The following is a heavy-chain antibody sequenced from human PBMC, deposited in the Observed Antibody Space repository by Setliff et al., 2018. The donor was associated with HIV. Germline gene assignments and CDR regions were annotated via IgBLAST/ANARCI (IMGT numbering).Heavy chain of an antibody. J-gene: IGHJ4*01. Sequence: PSETLSLTCTVSGASIRSQYWSWILKPPGKGLEWIGYISYSWSTNYNPSLESRVAMSVDTSKQQFSLEVSSVTAADTAVYYCARTRGYSYGTLAGFDYWGRGSRVTVSS. CDR1: GASIRSQY. CDR3: ARTRGYSYGTLAGFDY. V-gene: IGHV4-59*11. CDR2: ISYSWST. D-gene: IGHD5-18*01.